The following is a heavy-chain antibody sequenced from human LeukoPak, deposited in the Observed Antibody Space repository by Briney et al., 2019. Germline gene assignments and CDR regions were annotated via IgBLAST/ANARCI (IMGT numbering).Heavy chain of an antibody. CDR3: TRGSIAYYYMDV. CDR1: GGSISSYY. V-gene: IGHV4-59*01. J-gene: IGHJ6*03. D-gene: IGHD3-22*01. CDR2: IYYSGST. Sequence: SETLSLTCTVSGGSISSYYWSWIRQPPGKGLEWIGNIYYSGSTNYNPSPKSRVTISVDTSKNQFSLKLSSVTAADTAVYYCTRGSIAYYYMDVWGKGTTVTISS.